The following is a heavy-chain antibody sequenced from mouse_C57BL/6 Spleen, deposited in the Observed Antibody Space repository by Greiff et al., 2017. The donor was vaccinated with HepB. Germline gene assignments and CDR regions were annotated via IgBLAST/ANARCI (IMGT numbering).Heavy chain of an antibody. CDR3: ASYYENAMDY. D-gene: IGHD1-1*01. CDR2: ISDGGSYT. V-gene: IGHV5-4*01. Sequence: VESGGGLVKPGGSLKLSCAASGFTFSSYAMSWVRQTPEKRLEWVATISDGGSYTYYPDNVKGRFTISRDNAKNNLYLQMSHLKSEDTAMYYCASYYENAMDYGGQGTSVTVSS. J-gene: IGHJ4*01. CDR1: GFTFSSYA.